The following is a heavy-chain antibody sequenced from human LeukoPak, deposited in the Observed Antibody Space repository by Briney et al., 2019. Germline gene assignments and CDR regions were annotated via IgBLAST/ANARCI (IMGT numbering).Heavy chain of an antibody. CDR2: INPSGST. Sequence: PSETLSLTCAVYGVSFSGYYWSWIRQPPGKGLEWIGEINPSGSTNNNTSLKSRVTISVATSKNQSTLKLSYLNAADPAVVYCATEFPNDYVCGNYRYYNEFYRWGQGTMVTVAS. D-gene: IGHD3-16*02. V-gene: IGHV4-34*01. CDR1: GVSFSGYY. J-gene: IGHJ5*02. CDR3: ATEFPNDYVCGNYRYYNEFYR.